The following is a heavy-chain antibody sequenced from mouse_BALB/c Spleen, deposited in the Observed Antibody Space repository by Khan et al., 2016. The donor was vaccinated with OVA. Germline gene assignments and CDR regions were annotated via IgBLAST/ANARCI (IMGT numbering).Heavy chain of an antibody. D-gene: IGHD1-1*01. Sequence: QVQLQQPGAELAKPGASVKMSCKASGYTFANYWMYWVKQRPGQGLDWIGYINPSTGYTDYNQKFKDKATLTADKSSSTAYMQLSSLTSEDSAVYYCSRFGSSYGASFVYWGQGATLTVSS. J-gene: IGHJ2*01. CDR3: SRFGSSYGASFVY. CDR1: GYTFANYW. CDR2: INPSTGYT. V-gene: IGHV1-7*01.